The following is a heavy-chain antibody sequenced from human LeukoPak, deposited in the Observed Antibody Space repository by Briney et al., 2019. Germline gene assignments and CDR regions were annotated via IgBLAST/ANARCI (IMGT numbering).Heavy chain of an antibody. Sequence: GGSLRLSCAASGFTFSSYEMNWVRQAPGKGLEWISYISSSGSTIYYADSVKGRFTISRDNAKNSLYLQMNSLRAEDTAVYYCARDSDYYFGSYYFDYWGQGTLVTVSS. CDR2: ISSSGSTI. V-gene: IGHV3-48*03. D-gene: IGHD3-10*01. J-gene: IGHJ4*02. CDR3: ARDSDYYFGSYYFDY. CDR1: GFTFSSYE.